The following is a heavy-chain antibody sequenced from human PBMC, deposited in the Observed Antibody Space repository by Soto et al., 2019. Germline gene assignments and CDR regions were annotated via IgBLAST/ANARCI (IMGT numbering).Heavy chain of an antibody. J-gene: IGHJ4*02. CDR3: LTDPGEYETF. V-gene: IGHV3-15*01. CDR2: IKRTANAETP. CDR1: GITFINAW. D-gene: IGHD4-17*01. Sequence: EQQLVESGGGLVKPGESLRLSCAVSGITFINAWMSRVRQAPGKGLEWVARIKRTANAETPDYAAPVKGRFRISRDDSRNMLYLQMNNLKVEDTAVYYCLTDPGEYETFWGQGTLVTVSS.